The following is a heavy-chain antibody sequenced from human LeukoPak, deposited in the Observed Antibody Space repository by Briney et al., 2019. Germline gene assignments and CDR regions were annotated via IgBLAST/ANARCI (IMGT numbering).Heavy chain of an antibody. J-gene: IGHJ5*02. CDR1: GFTFSSYA. V-gene: IGHV3-23*01. Sequence: ASVKVSCKASGFTFSSYAMSWVRQAPGKGLEWVSAISGSGGSTYYADSVKGRFTISRDNSKNTLYLQMNSLRAEDTAVYYCAKDKSYYGSGSYLPNWFDPWGQGTLVTVSS. CDR3: AKDKSYYGSGSYLPNWFDP. CDR2: ISGSGGST. D-gene: IGHD3-10*01.